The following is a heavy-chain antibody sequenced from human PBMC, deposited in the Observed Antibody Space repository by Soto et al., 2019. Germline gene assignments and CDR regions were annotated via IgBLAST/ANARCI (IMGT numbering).Heavy chain of an antibody. J-gene: IGHJ6*02. Sequence: QVQLVQSGDEVKKPGASVKVSCKASGYIFVNYGIAWVRQAPGQGLEWMGWISPYTGNTHSATKIQCGLTMTTDTSTSTAYRELGSLTSDDTAVYYCVMVYNYVTATPQDVWGQGTTVTVSS. V-gene: IGHV1-18*01. D-gene: IGHD3-16*01. CDR1: GYIFVNYG. CDR3: VMVYNYVTATPQDV. CDR2: ISPYTGNT.